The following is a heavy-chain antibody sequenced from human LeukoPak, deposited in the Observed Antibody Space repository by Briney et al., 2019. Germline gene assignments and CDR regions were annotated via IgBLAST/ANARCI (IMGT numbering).Heavy chain of an antibody. D-gene: IGHD3-16*02. J-gene: IGHJ4*02. Sequence: PGGSLRLSCAASGFTFSSYWMHWVRQAPGKGLVWVSRINSDGSSTSYADSVKGRFTISRDNAKNTLYLQMNSLRAEDTAVYYCARAPTRELRLGELSPRGFDYWGQGTLVTVSS. CDR3: ARAPTRELRLGELSPRGFDY. CDR2: INSDGSST. V-gene: IGHV3-74*01. CDR1: GFTFSSYW.